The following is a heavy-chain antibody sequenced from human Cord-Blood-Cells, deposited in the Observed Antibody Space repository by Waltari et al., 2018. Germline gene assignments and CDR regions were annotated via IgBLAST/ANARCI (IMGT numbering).Heavy chain of an antibody. J-gene: IGHJ1*01. V-gene: IGHV1-69*01. D-gene: IGHD6-13*01. CDR3: ASYIAAAEYFQH. CDR2: VIPIFGTA. CDR1: GGTFSSYA. Sequence: QVQLVQSGAEVKKPWSSVKVSCKASGGTFSSYAISWVRQAPGQGLEWMGGVIPIFGTANYAQKFQGRVTITADESTSTAYMELSSLRSEDTAVYYCASYIAAAEYFQHWGQGTLVTVSS.